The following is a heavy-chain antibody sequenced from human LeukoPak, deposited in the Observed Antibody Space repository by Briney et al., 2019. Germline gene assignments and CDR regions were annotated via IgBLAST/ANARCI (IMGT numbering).Heavy chain of an antibody. CDR3: ARDSQGDGARRFAPAWFDP. D-gene: IGHD3-3*01. CDR1: GGSISSSSYY. CDR2: IYYSGST. V-gene: IGHV4-39*07. Sequence: PSETLSLTCTVSGGSISSSSYYWGWIRQPPGKGLEWIGSIYYSGSTYYNPSLKSRVTISVDTSKNQFSRKLSSVTAADTAVYYRARDSQGDGARRFAPAWFDPWGQGTLVTVSS. J-gene: IGHJ5*02.